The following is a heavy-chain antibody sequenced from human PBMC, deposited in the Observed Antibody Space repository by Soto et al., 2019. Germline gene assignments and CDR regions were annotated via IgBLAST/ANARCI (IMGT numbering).Heavy chain of an antibody. CDR2: IYSGDTT. CDR1: GFTVSSNY. V-gene: IGHV3-53*01. Sequence: EVQLVESGGGLIQPGGSLRLSCAASGFTVSSNYMSWVRQAPGKGLEWVSVIYSGDTTYYADSVKGRFTTSRDNSKNTLYIQMNSLRAEDTAVYYCARDLRPLYGMDVWGQGTTVTVSS. J-gene: IGHJ6*02. CDR3: ARDLRPLYGMDV.